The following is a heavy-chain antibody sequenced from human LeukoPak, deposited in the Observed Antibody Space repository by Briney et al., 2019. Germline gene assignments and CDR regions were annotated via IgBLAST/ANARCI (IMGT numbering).Heavy chain of an antibody. CDR1: GYTFTSYY. D-gene: IGHD2-2*01. CDR2: INPSGGST. CDR3: AREGMGVVPAAGYYYYYYMDV. V-gene: IGHV1-46*01. Sequence: ASVKVSCKASGYTFTSYYMHWVRQAPGQGLEWMGIINPSGGSTSYGQKFQGRVTMTRDMSTSTVYMELSSLRSEDTAVYYCAREGMGVVPAAGYYYYYYMDVWGKGTTVTISS. J-gene: IGHJ6*03.